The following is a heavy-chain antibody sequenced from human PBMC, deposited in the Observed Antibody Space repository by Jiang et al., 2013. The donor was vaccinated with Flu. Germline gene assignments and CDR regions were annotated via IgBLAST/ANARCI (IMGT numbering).Heavy chain of an antibody. CDR1: GGSVSSGSYY. D-gene: IGHD3-3*01. V-gene: IGHV4-61*01. CDR3: ARGAGLEWLLPADY. CDR2: IYYSGST. J-gene: IGHJ4*02. Sequence: PGLVKPSETLSLTCTVSGGSVSSGSYYWSWIRQPPGKGLEWIGYIYYSGSTNYNPSLKSRVTISVDTSKNQFSLKLSSVTAADTAVYYCARGAGLEWLLPADYWGQGTLVTVSS.